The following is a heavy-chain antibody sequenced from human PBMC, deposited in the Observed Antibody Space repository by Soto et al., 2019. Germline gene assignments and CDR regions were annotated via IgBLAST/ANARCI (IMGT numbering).Heavy chain of an antibody. CDR3: AREHCSGGSCYFGYFDY. Sequence: PVGSLRLSCAASGFTFSSYAMHWVRQAPGKGLEWVAVISYDGSNKYYADSVKGRFTISRDNSKNTLYLQMNSLRAEDTAVYYCAREHCSGGSCYFGYFDYWGQGTLVTVSS. V-gene: IGHV3-30-3*01. CDR1: GFTFSSYA. J-gene: IGHJ4*02. D-gene: IGHD2-15*01. CDR2: ISYDGSNK.